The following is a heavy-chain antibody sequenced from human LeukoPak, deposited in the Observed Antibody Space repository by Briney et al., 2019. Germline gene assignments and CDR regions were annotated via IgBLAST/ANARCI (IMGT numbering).Heavy chain of an antibody. J-gene: IGHJ4*02. CDR2: IYYSGST. CDR3: ARGGYRWSSAYFDY. Sequence: PSETLSLTCTVSGGSISSSSYYWGWIRQPPGKGLEWIGSIYYSGSTYYNPSLKSRVTISVDTSKNQFSLKLSSVTAADTAVYYCARGGYRWSSAYFDYWGQGTLVTVSS. D-gene: IGHD3-22*01. V-gene: IGHV4-39*01. CDR1: GGSISSSSYY.